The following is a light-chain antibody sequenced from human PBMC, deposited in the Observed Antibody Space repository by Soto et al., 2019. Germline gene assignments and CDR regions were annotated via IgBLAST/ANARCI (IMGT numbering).Light chain of an antibody. CDR3: QQLNNFPRT. CDR1: QGISSY. V-gene: IGKV1-9*01. CDR2: GAS. J-gene: IGKJ1*01. Sequence: DIQLTQSPSFLSASVGDRVTITCRASQGISSYLAWYQQRPGKAPKLLMYGASTLQSGVPSRFSGSASGTTFTLTSNHLQPEDFATYYCQQLNNFPRTFGQGTKVE.